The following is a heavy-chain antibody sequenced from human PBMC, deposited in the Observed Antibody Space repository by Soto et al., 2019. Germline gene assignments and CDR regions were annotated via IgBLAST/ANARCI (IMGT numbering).Heavy chain of an antibody. CDR2: ISGGGGST. J-gene: IGHJ3*01. V-gene: IGHV3-23*01. CDR3: AKGFIVVVTAIRPDDNFDV. CDR1: GFTFNTYA. Sequence: EVQLLESGGGLVQPGGSLRLSSAASGFTFNTYAMNWVRQVPGKGLEWVASISGGGGSTYYADSVKGRFTISRDTSKNTLYLQMNSLSAEDTAVYYCAKGFIVVVTAIRPDDNFDVWGQGTMVTVSS. D-gene: IGHD2-21*02.